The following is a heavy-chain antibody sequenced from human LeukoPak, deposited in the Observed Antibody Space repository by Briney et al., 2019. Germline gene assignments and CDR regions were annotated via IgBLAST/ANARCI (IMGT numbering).Heavy chain of an antibody. CDR3: ARAYDLTDY. CDR1: GFTFITYA. Sequence: GGSLRLSCAASGFTFITYAMTWVRQAPGKGLEWVSAISGSGGNTDYADSVKGRFTISRDNSKNTLYLQMNSLRAEDTAVYYCARAYDLTDYWGQGTLVTVSS. CDR2: ISGSGGNT. J-gene: IGHJ4*02. D-gene: IGHD3-22*01. V-gene: IGHV3-23*01.